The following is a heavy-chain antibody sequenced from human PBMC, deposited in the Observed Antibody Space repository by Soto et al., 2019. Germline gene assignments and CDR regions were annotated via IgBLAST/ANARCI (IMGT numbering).Heavy chain of an antibody. Sequence: QVQLQESGPGLVKPSGTLSLTCVVSGGSINSSNWWSWFRQPPGKGLEWIGEIYHSGSTNYRPSLESRVSISVDKSKSQFSLKLSSVTAADTAVYYCVGLTVINAFESWGQGILVTVSS. D-gene: IGHD3-16*02. J-gene: IGHJ4*02. CDR1: GGSINSSNW. V-gene: IGHV4-4*02. CDR3: VGLTVINAFES. CDR2: IYHSGST.